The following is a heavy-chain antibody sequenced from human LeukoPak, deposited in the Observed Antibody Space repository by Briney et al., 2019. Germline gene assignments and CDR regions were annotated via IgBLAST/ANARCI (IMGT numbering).Heavy chain of an antibody. CDR3: AKDTDGAAAGTTWGH. Sequence: GRSLRLSCAASRFTFDDYAMHWVRQAPGKGLEWVSGISWNSGSIGYADSVKGRFTISRDNAKNSLYLQMNSLRAEDTALYYCAKDTDGAAAGTTWGHWGQGTLVTVSS. J-gene: IGHJ4*02. CDR2: ISWNSGSI. CDR1: RFTFDDYA. V-gene: IGHV3-9*01. D-gene: IGHD6-13*01.